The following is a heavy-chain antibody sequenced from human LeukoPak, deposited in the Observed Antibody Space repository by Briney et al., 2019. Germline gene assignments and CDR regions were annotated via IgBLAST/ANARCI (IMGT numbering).Heavy chain of an antibody. J-gene: IGHJ4*02. D-gene: IGHD3-9*01. Sequence: GGSLRLSCTASGFTFGDYAMSWVRQAPGKGLEWVGFIRSKAYGGTTEYAASVKGRFTISRDDSKSIAYLQMNSLKTEDTAVYYCTRVGYDILTGYPEGFDYWGQGTLVTVSS. V-gene: IGHV3-49*04. CDR3: TRVGYDILTGYPEGFDY. CDR2: IRSKAYGGTT. CDR1: GFTFGDYA.